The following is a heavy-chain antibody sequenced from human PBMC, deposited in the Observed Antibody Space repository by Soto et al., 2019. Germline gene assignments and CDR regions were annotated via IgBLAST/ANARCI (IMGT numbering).Heavy chain of an antibody. CDR3: ARDGGYERYALDY. J-gene: IGHJ4*02. CDR2: ISYDGSNK. Sequence: SCAASGFTFISYAMHWVRQAPGKGLEWVAVISYDGSNKYYADSVKGRFTISRDNSKNTLYLQMNSLRAEDTAVYYCARDGGYERYALDYWGQGTLVTVSS. CDR1: GFTFISYA. D-gene: IGHD5-12*01. V-gene: IGHV3-30-3*01.